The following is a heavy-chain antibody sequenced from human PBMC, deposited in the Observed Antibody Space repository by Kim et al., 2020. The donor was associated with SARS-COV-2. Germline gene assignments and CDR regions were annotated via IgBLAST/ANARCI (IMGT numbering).Heavy chain of an antibody. D-gene: IGHD6-13*01. CDR2: ISGDGGST. J-gene: IGHJ6*02. CDR1: GFTFDDYA. CDR3: AKDTTQNSSSWYGTYYYYGMDV. Sequence: GGSLRLSCAASGFTFDDYAMHWVRQAPGKGLEWVSLISGDGGSTYYADSVKGRFTISRDNSKNSLYLQMNSLRTEDTALYYCAKDTTQNSSSWYGTYYYYGMDVWGQGTTVTVSS. V-gene: IGHV3-43*02.